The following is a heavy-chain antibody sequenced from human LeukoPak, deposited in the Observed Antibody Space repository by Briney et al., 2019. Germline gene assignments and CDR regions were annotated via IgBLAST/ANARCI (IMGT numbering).Heavy chain of an antibody. CDR1: GYTFTGYY. Sequence: EASVKVSCKASGYTFTGYYMHWVRQAPGQGLEWMGWINPNSGGTNYAQKFQGRVTMTRDTSISTAYMELSRLRADDTAVYYCAILLMKNWFDPWGQGTLVTVSS. J-gene: IGHJ5*02. D-gene: IGHD2-8*01. CDR2: INPNSGGT. CDR3: AILLMKNWFDP. V-gene: IGHV1-2*02.